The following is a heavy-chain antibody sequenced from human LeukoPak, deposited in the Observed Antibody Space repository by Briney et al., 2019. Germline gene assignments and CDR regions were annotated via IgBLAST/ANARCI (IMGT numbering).Heavy chain of an antibody. D-gene: IGHD3-10*01. J-gene: IGHJ4*02. V-gene: IGHV4-34*01. CDR1: GGPFSGYF. CDR3: ARRYYYNLGSFPFDF. Sequence: SETLSLTCVVSGGPFSGYFWSWIRQSSGKGLEWIGEIHNSGTTNYNPSLNSRVTISEDTSKNQFYLNLSSVTAADTAVYYCARRYYYNLGSFPFDFWGQGTLVTVSS. CDR2: IHNSGTT.